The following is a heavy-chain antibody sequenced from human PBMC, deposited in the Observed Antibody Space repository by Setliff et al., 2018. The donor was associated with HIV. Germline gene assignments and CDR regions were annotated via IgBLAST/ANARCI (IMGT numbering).Heavy chain of an antibody. Sequence: PGGSLRLSCAASGFTFTNYYMSWIRQTPGKGLELLSYISVSGTDIKYADSVKGRFTISRDNAKKSLYLQMNSLRGEDTAVYFCAREYDSRGRFDSWGQGILVTVSS. CDR3: AREYDSRGRFDS. CDR1: GFTFTNYY. CDR2: ISVSGTDI. D-gene: IGHD3-22*01. J-gene: IGHJ4*02. V-gene: IGHV3-11*04.